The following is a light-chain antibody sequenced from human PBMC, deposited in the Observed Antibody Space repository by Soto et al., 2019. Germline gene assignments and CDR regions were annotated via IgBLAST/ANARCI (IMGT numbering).Light chain of an antibody. V-gene: IGLV1-44*01. J-gene: IGLJ1*01. CDR3: AAWDYSLNGYV. CDR1: SYNIGSNT. Sequence: QSVLTQPPSASGTPGQRVTISCSGSSYNIGSNTVNWYQQLPGTTPKLLIYSNNQRPSGVPDRFSGSKSGTSASLAISGLQSEDEADYYCAAWDYSLNGYVFGTGTKVTVL. CDR2: SNN.